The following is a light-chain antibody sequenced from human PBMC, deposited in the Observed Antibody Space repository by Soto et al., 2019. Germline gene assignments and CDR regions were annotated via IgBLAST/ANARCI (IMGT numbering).Light chain of an antibody. Sequence: DIQMTQSPSSLSASVGDRVTITCQASQDITSYLNWYQHKPVKAPKLLIYDASILEAGVPPRFSGSGSETDFTLTISSLQPEDVATYYCQHCDYLPIFGPGTTVDFK. J-gene: IGKJ3*01. CDR3: QHCDYLPI. CDR1: QDITSY. V-gene: IGKV1-33*01. CDR2: DAS.